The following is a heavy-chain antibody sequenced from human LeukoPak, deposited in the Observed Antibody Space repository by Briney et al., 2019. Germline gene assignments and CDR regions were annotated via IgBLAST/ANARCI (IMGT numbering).Heavy chain of an antibody. D-gene: IGHD1-26*01. CDR3: ASVGVFGYTTINGAVRDY. J-gene: IGHJ4*02. Sequence: ASVKVSCKASGYTFTSYYMHWVRQAPGQGLEWMGIINPSGGSTSYAQKFQGRVTITADESTSTAYMELSSLRSEDTAVYYCASVGVFGYTTINGAVRDYWGQGTLVTVSS. CDR1: GYTFTSYY. CDR2: INPSGGST. V-gene: IGHV1-46*01.